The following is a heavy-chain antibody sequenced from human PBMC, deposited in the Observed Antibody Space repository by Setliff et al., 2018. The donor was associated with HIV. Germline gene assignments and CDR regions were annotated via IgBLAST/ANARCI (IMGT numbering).Heavy chain of an antibody. V-gene: IGHV4-59*01. J-gene: IGHJ6*03. CDR3: ARAVIRREDRGMWTKLWSAPNHMDV. Sequence: SETLSLTCSISGGSISNYYWVWIRQSQGKGLEWIGHIHYGGGTYSNPALESRVSISRDTSKNQFSLNLSDVTAGDTALYYCARAVIRREDRGMWTKLWSAPNHMDVWGKGITVTVSS. CDR1: GGSISNYY. CDR2: IHYGGGT. D-gene: IGHD3-10*01.